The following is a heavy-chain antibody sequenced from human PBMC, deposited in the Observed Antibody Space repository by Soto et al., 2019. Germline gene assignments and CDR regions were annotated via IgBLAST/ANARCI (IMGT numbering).Heavy chain of an antibody. CDR2: CIPIFVSA. J-gene: IGHJ4*02. V-gene: IGHV1-69*01. D-gene: IGHD3-10*01. Sequence: QLHLVQFGAEVKKAGSSVKVSCKASGGTVSSYAITWVRQAPGKGLEWMGVCIPIFVSAHYAPKFQGRITITADASTSTAYMELSGLTSEDTAIYYCARDVSSDTTGFRGYDLWGQGTQVTVSS. CDR1: GGTVSSYA. CDR3: ARDVSSDTTGFRGYDL.